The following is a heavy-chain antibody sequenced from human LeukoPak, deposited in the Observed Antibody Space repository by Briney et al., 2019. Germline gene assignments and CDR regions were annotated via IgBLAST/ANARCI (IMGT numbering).Heavy chain of an antibody. D-gene: IGHD3-16*01. Sequence: GGSLRLSCAASGFTFSSYTMHWVRQAPGKGLEWVSSITGSTNYIYYGDSVKGRFTISRDNADNSLFLQTNSLRAEDTALYYCARGPRLEAFDIWGRGTMVTVSS. CDR3: ARGPRLEAFDI. V-gene: IGHV3-21*01. CDR2: ITGSTNYI. CDR1: GFTFSSYT. J-gene: IGHJ3*02.